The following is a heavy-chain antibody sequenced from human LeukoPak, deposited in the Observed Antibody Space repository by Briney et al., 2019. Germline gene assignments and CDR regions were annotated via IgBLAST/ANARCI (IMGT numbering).Heavy chain of an antibody. CDR2: ISYDGSNK. Sequence: PGGSLRLSCAASGFTFSSYGMHWVRQAPGKGLEWVAVISYDGSNKYYADSVKGRFTISRDNAKNSLYLQMNSLRAEDTALYYCARDLPVDTAFDPWGQGTLVTVSS. CDR1: GFTFSSYG. CDR3: ARDLPVDTAFDP. V-gene: IGHV3-30*03. D-gene: IGHD5-18*01. J-gene: IGHJ5*02.